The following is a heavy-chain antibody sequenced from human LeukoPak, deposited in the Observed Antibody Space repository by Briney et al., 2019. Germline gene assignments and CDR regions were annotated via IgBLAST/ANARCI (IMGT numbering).Heavy chain of an antibody. J-gene: IGHJ4*02. D-gene: IGHD6-19*01. CDR2: ISYDGSNK. CDR3: AKDHYSSGWCFDY. CDR1: GFTFSSYG. V-gene: IGHV3-30*18. Sequence: GRSLRLSCAASGFTFSSYGMHWVRRAPGKGLEWVAIISYDGSNKYYADSVKGRFTISRDNSKNTLYLQMNSLRAEDTAVYYCAKDHYSSGWCFDYWGQGTLVTVSS.